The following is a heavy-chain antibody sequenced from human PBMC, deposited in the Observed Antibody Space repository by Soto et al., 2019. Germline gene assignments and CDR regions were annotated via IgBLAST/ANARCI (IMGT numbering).Heavy chain of an antibody. CDR2: IYYSGST. CDR1: VGPISSGGYY. CDR3: ARDLKQEFDP. J-gene: IGHJ5*02. V-gene: IGHV4-31*03. Sequence: QVHLQESAPGLVRPSQTRSLTGISPVGPISSGGYYWSWIGRHPGKGLEWIGYIYYSGSTYYNPSLKSRVTISVDTSKNQFSLKLSSVTAADTAVYYCARDLKQEFDPWGQGTLVTVSS.